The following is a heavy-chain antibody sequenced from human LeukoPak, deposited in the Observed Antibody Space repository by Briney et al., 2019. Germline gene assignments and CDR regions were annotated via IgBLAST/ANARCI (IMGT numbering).Heavy chain of an antibody. Sequence: SETLSLTCTVSGGSIRSADHYWSWIRQPPGKGLEWVGYIFYSGTTYYNPSLKSRVTISVDTSKNQFSLKLSSVTAADTAVYYCARRSGSYYYFDYWGQGTLVTVSS. V-gene: IGHV4-30-4*01. D-gene: IGHD1-26*01. CDR3: ARRSGSYYYFDY. J-gene: IGHJ4*02. CDR2: IFYSGTT. CDR1: GGSIRSADHY.